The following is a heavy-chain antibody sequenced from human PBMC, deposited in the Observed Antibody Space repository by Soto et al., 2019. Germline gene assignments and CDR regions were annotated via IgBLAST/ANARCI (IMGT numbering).Heavy chain of an antibody. CDR2: ISYDGRIK. CDR3: AKGGYSSRSWYFDL. D-gene: IGHD6-13*01. J-gene: IGHJ2*01. Sequence: CVRHPQGKGLEWVAVISYDGRIKYYADSVKGRFTISRDNSKDTLYLQMNNLRAEDTAVYYCAKGGYSSRSWYFDLWGRATLVTVSS. V-gene: IGHV3-30-3*02.